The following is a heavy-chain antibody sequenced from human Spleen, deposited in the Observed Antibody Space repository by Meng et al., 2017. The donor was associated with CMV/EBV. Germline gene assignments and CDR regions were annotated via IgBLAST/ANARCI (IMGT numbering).Heavy chain of an antibody. CDR3: ARETTGALDP. CDR1: GNTFTSYY. J-gene: IGHJ5*02. V-gene: IGHV1-46*01. D-gene: IGHD1-1*01. Sequence: VKRVRSGADVKEPWPSVKISCKASGNTFTSYYIHWVRQAPGQGLEWMGMISPTDGSTIYSQNFQGRVTMTRDTSTSTLYLQLSRLRSGDTAVYYCARETTGALDPWGQGTLVTVSS. CDR2: ISPTDGST.